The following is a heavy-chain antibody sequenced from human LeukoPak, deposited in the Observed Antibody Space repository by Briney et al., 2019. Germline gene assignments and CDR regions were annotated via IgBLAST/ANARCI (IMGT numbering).Heavy chain of an antibody. V-gene: IGHV3-33*08. D-gene: IGHD2-15*01. CDR1: GFTFSSYG. Sequence: PGGSLRLSCAASGFTFSSYGMHWVRQAPGKGLEWVAVIWYDGSNKYYADSVKGRFTISRDNSKNTLYLQMNSLRAEDTAVYYCARDSYCSGGSCYGAFDIWGQGTMVTVSS. J-gene: IGHJ3*02. CDR3: ARDSYCSGGSCYGAFDI. CDR2: IWYDGSNK.